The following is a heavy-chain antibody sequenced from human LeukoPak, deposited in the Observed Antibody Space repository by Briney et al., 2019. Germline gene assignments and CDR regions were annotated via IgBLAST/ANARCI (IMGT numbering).Heavy chain of an antibody. CDR1: GFTVSSNY. CDR3: SREGGDDYRGVDY. D-gene: IGHD5-12*01. J-gene: IGHJ4*02. CDR2: IYSGGST. Sequence: GGSLRLSCAASGFTVSSNYMSWVRQAPGKGLEWVSVIYSGGSTYYADSVKGRFTISRDNSKNTLYLQMNSLSAEDPARYYCSREGGDDYRGVDYWGQGTLVTVSS. V-gene: IGHV3-53*01.